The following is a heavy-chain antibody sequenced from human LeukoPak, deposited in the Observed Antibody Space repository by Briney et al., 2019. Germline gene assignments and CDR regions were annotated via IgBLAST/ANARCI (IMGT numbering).Heavy chain of an antibody. CDR1: GGSFSSSDYY. J-gene: IGHJ6*03. Sequence: SETLSLTCTVSGGSFSSSDYYWGWIRQPPGKGLEWIGYINYSGSTNSNPSLKSRVTISVDTSKNQFSLRLSSVTAADTAVYYCAASKKYGSGSYYVYYMDVWGKGTTVTISS. CDR2: INYSGST. CDR3: AASKKYGSGSYYVYYMDV. D-gene: IGHD3-10*01. V-gene: IGHV4-61*08.